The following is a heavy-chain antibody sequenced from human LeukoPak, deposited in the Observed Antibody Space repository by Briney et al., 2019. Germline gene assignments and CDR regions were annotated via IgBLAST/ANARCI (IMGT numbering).Heavy chain of an antibody. V-gene: IGHV3-7*01. CDR3: ARDRGYSTFDY. CDR1: AFTVSNYC. Sequence: AGSLRLSCAASAFTVSNYCMNWIRQAPGKGLEWMANIKEDGSEITYADAVKGRFTISRNNAKNSLYLQMNSLRVDDTAVYYCARDRGYSTFDYWGQGSLVTVSS. J-gene: IGHJ4*02. D-gene: IGHD4-23*01. CDR2: IKEDGSEI.